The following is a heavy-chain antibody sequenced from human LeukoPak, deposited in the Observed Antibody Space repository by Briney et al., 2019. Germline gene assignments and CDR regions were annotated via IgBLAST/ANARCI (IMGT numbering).Heavy chain of an antibody. D-gene: IGHD1-26*01. Sequence: GGSLRLSCAASGFTFSSYAMSWVRQAPGKGLEWVSAISGSGGRTYYTDSVKGRFTISRDNSKNTLYLQMNSLRAEDTAVYYCVRQKKSHGNFDYWGQGTLVTVSS. CDR1: GFTFSSYA. CDR3: VRQKKSHGNFDY. J-gene: IGHJ4*02. CDR2: ISGSGGRT. V-gene: IGHV3-23*01.